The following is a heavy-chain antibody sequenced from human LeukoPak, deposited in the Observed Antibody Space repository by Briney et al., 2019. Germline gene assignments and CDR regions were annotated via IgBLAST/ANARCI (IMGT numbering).Heavy chain of an antibody. D-gene: IGHD2-2*01. Sequence: GGSLRLSCAASGFTFSSYAMSWVRQAPGKGLEWVSAISGSGGSTSYADSVKGRFTISRDNSKNTLYLQMNSLRAEDTAVYYCAKDRDIVVVPAAHNWFDPWGQGTLVTVSS. CDR3: AKDRDIVVVPAAHNWFDP. J-gene: IGHJ5*02. V-gene: IGHV3-23*01. CDR1: GFTFSSYA. CDR2: ISGSGGST.